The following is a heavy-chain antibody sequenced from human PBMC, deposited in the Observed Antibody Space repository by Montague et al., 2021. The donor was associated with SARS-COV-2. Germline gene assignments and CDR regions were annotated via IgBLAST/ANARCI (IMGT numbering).Heavy chain of an antibody. Sequence: SETLSLTCAVYGGSLSGYYWSWIRQPPGKGLEWIGEINHSGSTNYNPFLKSRVTISLDTSKNQFSLKLSSVTAADTAVYYCARGRRRYNWRDETSYYYGMDVWGQGTTVTVSS. D-gene: IGHD1-20*01. CDR2: INHSGST. CDR1: GGSLSGYY. J-gene: IGHJ6*02. V-gene: IGHV4-34*01. CDR3: ARGRRRYNWRDETSYYYGMDV.